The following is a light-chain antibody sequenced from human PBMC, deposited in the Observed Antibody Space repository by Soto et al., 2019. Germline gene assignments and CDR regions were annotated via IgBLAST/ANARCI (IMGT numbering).Light chain of an antibody. CDR2: RAS. CDR1: QTIYSN. J-gene: IGKJ1*01. CDR3: QQYQNLWT. V-gene: IGKV3-15*01. Sequence: IQMTQSPATLSVSPGERATLSCRASQTIYSNVAWYQQRPGQAPRLLIYRASARATGIPARFSGSGSGTESTLTIGSLQSEDSAVYYCQQYQNLWTFGQGTKVDIK.